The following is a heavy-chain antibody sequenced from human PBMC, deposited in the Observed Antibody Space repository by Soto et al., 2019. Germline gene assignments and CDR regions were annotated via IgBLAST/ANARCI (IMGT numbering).Heavy chain of an antibody. CDR3: ARDGGRITMIAPQNCFDP. Sequence: SVKVSCKASGGTFSSYAISWVRQAPGQGLEWMGGIIPIFGTANYAQKFQGRVTITADESTSTAYMELSSLRSEDTAVYYCARDGGRITMIAPQNCFDPWGQGTMVTVSS. CDR1: GGTFSSYA. V-gene: IGHV1-69*13. J-gene: IGHJ5*02. CDR2: IIPIFGTA. D-gene: IGHD3-22*01.